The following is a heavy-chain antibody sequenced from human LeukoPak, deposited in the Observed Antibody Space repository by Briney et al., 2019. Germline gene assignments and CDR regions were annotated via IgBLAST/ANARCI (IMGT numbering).Heavy chain of an antibody. CDR1: GFTFSRYD. Sequence: GGSLRLSCAASGFTFSRYDMHWVRQAPGKGLEYVSAINSGGGSTYYANSVKGRFTMSRDNSKNTLYLQMGSLTHEDMAVYYCARGNSNYYHYYYMDVWGKGTTVSVSS. CDR3: ARGNSNYYHYYYMDV. CDR2: INSGGGST. V-gene: IGHV3-64*01. J-gene: IGHJ6*03. D-gene: IGHD4-11*01.